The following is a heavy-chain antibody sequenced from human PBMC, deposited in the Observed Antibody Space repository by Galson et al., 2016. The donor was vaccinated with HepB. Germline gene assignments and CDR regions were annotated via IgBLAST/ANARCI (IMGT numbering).Heavy chain of an antibody. Sequence: SETLSLTCSVSAGSTSSNSYFWGWIRQPPGKGLEWIGSIYYSGSIFYNPSLKSRVTISVDTSKNQFSLKLSSVTAADTAVYYCWTARGEWLSGYYYGMDVWCQGTTVTVSS. CDR2: IYYSGSI. CDR3: WTARGEWLSGYYYGMDV. V-gene: IGHV4-39*01. CDR1: AGSTSSNSYF. J-gene: IGHJ6*02. D-gene: IGHD3-3*01.